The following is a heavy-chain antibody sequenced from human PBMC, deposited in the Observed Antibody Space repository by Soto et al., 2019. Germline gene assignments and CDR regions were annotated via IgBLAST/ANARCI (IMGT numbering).Heavy chain of an antibody. V-gene: IGHV3-33*01. CDR1: GFTFSSYG. CDR2: IWYDGSNK. Sequence: GGSLRLSCAASGFTFSSYGMHWVRQAPGKGLEWVAVIWYDGSNKYYADSVKGRFTISRDNSKNTLYLQMNSLRAEDTAVYYCARGLYYYDSSGSDYWGQGTLVTVSS. J-gene: IGHJ4*02. CDR3: ARGLYYYDSSGSDY. D-gene: IGHD3-22*01.